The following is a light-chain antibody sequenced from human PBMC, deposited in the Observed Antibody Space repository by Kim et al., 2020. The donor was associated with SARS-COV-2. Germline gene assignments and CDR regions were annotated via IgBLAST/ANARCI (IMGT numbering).Light chain of an antibody. CDR3: QQYNNWPRT. Sequence: EIVMTQSPATLSVSPGERVTLSYRASQSVAGKLAWFQQKPGQAPSLLIYGTSSRATGVPVRFSGSGSGTDFTLTISSLQSEDFAVYYCQQYNNWPRTFGPGTKVDIK. J-gene: IGKJ3*01. CDR2: GTS. CDR1: QSVAGK. V-gene: IGKV3-15*01.